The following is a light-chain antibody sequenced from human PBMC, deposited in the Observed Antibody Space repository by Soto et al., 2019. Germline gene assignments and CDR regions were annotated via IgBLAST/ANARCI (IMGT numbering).Light chain of an antibody. CDR2: LAS. CDR1: QDIKNY. V-gene: IGKV1-33*01. CDR3: QQFDDLPRT. Sequence: DIQMTQSPSSLSASVGDRVTITCQASQDIKNYLNWYQQKPGKAPKLLMYLASTLETGAPSRFSGGGSGTHFTFTISNLQPEDIATYYCQQFDDLPRTFGGGTKVDIK. J-gene: IGKJ4*01.